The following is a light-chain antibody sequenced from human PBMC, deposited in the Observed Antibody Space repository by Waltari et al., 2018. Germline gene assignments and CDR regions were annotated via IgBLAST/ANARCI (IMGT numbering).Light chain of an antibody. CDR1: RSDVGTHNY. CDR2: DVS. V-gene: IGLV2-14*03. Sequence: QSALTQPASVSGSPGQSITISCTGTRSDVGTHNYVSWYQQRPGKAPELIIFDVSNRPSGVSIRFSGSKSGNTASLTISGLQAEDEADYYCNSYTNSGTYVFGSGTKVTVL. CDR3: NSYTNSGTYV. J-gene: IGLJ1*01.